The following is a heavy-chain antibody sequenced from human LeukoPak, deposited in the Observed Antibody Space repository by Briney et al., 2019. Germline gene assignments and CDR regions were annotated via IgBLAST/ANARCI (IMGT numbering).Heavy chain of an antibody. J-gene: IGHJ4*02. V-gene: IGHV1-69*05. D-gene: IGHD4-17*01. CDR2: IIPIFGTA. Sequence: GASVKVSCKASGGTFSSYAISWVRQAPGQGLEWMGGIIPIFGTANYAQKFQGRVTITTDESTSTAYMELSSLRSEDTAVYYCARSIDNRYGDYLSGAIDYWGQGTLVTVSS. CDR1: GGTFSSYA. CDR3: ARSIDNRYGDYLSGAIDY.